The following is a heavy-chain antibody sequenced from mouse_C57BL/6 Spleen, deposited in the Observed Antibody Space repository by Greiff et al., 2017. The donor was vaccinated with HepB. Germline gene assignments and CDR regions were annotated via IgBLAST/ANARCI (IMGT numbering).Heavy chain of an antibody. D-gene: IGHD1-1*01. J-gene: IGHJ2*01. V-gene: IGHV10-1*01. CDR1: GFSFNTYA. Sequence: EVQRVESGGGLVQPKGSLKLSCAASGFSFNTYAMNWVRQAPGKGLEWVARIRSKSNNYATYYADSVKDRFTISRDDSESMLYLQMNNLKTEDTAMYYCERSGLYGPDYWGQGTTLTVSS. CDR2: IRSKSNNYAT. CDR3: ERSGLYGPDY.